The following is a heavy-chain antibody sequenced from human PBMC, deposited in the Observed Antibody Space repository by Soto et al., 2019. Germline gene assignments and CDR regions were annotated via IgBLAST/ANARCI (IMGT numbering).Heavy chain of an antibody. CDR3: ARHVGDSSSWYYYYYGMDV. J-gene: IGHJ6*02. D-gene: IGHD6-13*01. V-gene: IGHV5-51*01. CDR2: IYPGDSDT. Sequence: GESLKISCKGSGYSFTSYWIGWVRQMPGKGLEWMGIIYPGDSDTRYSPSFQGQVAISADKSISTAYLQWSSLKASDPAMYYCARHVGDSSSWYYYYYGMDVWGQGTTVTVSS. CDR1: GYSFTSYW.